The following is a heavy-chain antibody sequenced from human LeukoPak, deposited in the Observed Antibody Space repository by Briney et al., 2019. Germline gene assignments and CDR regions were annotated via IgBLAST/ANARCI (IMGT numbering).Heavy chain of an antibody. D-gene: IGHD6-6*01. CDR3: ARESSIAAARAFDI. V-gene: IGHV3-30-3*01. Sequence: GGSLRLSCAASGFTFSSYWMSWVRQAPGKGLEWVAVISYDGSNKYYADSVKGRFTISRDNSKNTLYLQMNSLRAEDTAVYYCARESSIAAARAFDIWGQGTMVTVSS. J-gene: IGHJ3*02. CDR2: ISYDGSNK. CDR1: GFTFSSYW.